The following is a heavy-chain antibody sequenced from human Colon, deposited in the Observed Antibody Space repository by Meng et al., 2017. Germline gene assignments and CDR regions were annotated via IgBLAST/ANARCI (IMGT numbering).Heavy chain of an antibody. J-gene: IGHJ4*02. CDR1: GASVSVNSY. D-gene: IGHD4-23*01. V-gene: IGHV4-4*02. CDR3: ARHGGYYQDF. Sequence: QVQLQESGPGLVTPSETPSLACSVSGASVSVNSYWSWVRQPPGRGLEWIGQIDHRGSAYYRPSLNSRVTMSLDKSRNQFSLRLTSVTAADTAVYYCARHGGYYQDFWGQGTLVTVSS. CDR2: IDHRGSA.